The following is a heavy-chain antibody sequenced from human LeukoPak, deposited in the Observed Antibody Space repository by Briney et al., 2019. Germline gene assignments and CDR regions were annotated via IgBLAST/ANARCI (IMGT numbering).Heavy chain of an antibody. CDR2: MNPNSGNT. CDR3: ARGDSSSWYDY. D-gene: IGHD6-13*01. J-gene: IGHJ4*02. Sequence: VASVKVSCKASGYTFTSYDINWVRQATGQGLEWMGWMNPNSGNTGCAQKFQGRVTMTRNTSISTAYMELSSLRSEDTAVYYCARGDSSSWYDYWGQGTLVTVSS. CDR1: GYTFTSYD. V-gene: IGHV1-8*01.